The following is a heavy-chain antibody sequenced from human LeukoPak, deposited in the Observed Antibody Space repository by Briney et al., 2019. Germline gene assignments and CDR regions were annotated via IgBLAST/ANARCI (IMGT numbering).Heavy chain of an antibody. CDR2: IIPIFGTA. J-gene: IGHJ4*02. CDR3: AGRIAAAGTNPGY. V-gene: IGHV1-69*13. D-gene: IGHD6-13*01. CDR1: GGTFSSYA. Sequence: ASVKVSCKASGGTFSSYAISWVRQAPGQGLEWMGGIIPIFGTANYAQEFQGRVTITADESTSTAYMELSSLRSEDTAVYYCAGRIAAAGTNPGYWGQGTLVTVSS.